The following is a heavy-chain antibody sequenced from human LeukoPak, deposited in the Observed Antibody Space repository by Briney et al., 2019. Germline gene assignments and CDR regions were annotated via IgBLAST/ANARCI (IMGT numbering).Heavy chain of an antibody. CDR2: ISGSGGST. CDR3: AKVVVGASASDY. Sequence: GGSLRLSCAASGFTFSSYGLSWVRQAPGKGLEWVSAISGSGGSTYYADSVKGRFTISRDNSKNTLYLQMNSLRAEDTAVYYCAKVVVGASASDYWGQGTLVTVSS. CDR1: GFTFSSYG. D-gene: IGHD2-15*01. J-gene: IGHJ4*02. V-gene: IGHV3-23*01.